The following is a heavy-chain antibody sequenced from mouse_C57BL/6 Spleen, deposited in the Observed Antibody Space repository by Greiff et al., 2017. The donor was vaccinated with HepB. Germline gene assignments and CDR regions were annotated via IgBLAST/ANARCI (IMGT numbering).Heavy chain of an antibody. J-gene: IGHJ2*01. Sequence: VQLQESGAELVRPGTSVKVSCKASGYAFTNYLIEWVKQRPGQGLEWIGVINPGSGGTNYNEKFKGKATLTADKSSSTAYMQLSSLTSEDSAVYFCASGSGYFDYWGQGTTLTVSS. V-gene: IGHV1-54*01. CDR2: INPGSGGT. D-gene: IGHD3-2*02. CDR3: ASGSGYFDY. CDR1: GYAFTNYL.